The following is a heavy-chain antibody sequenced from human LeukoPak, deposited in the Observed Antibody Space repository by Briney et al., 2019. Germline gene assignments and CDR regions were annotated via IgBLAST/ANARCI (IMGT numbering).Heavy chain of an antibody. J-gene: IGHJ5*02. Sequence: GGSLRLSCAASGSTFSSYAMSWVRQAPGKGLEWVSAISGSGGSTYYADSVKGRFTISRDNSKNTLYLQMNSLRAEDTAVYYCAKWYLSGSYYDNWFDPWGQGTLVTVSS. V-gene: IGHV3-23*01. CDR1: GSTFSSYA. D-gene: IGHD1-26*01. CDR3: AKWYLSGSYYDNWFDP. CDR2: ISGSGGST.